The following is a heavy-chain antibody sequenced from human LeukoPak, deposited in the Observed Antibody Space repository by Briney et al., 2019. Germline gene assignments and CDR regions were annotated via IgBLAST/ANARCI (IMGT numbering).Heavy chain of an antibody. CDR2: IYYSGST. CDR3: ARDLQYYDYVWGSYDYYFDY. D-gene: IGHD3-16*01. CDR1: GGSISSSSYY. Sequence: SETLSLTCTVSGGSISSSSYYWGWIRQPPGKGLEWIGYIYYSGSTNYNPSLKSRVTISVDTSKNQFSLKLSSVTAADTAVYYCARDLQYYDYVWGSYDYYFDYWGQGTLVTVSS. J-gene: IGHJ4*02. V-gene: IGHV4-61*01.